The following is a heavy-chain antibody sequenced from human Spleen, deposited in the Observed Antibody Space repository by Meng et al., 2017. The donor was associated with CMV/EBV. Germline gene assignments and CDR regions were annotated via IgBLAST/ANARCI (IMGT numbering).Heavy chain of an antibody. CDR1: GGSFSGYF. Sequence: SETLSLTCDVYGGSFSGYFWTWIRQPPGRGLEWIGEINHSGRTNYNPSLKSRVTISVDTAKNQFSLKLNSVTAADTAVYYCARISPVKYGSGTYYFDYWGQGTLVTVS. V-gene: IGHV4-34*01. D-gene: IGHD3-10*01. CDR2: INHSGRT. J-gene: IGHJ4*02. CDR3: ARISPVKYGSGTYYFDY.